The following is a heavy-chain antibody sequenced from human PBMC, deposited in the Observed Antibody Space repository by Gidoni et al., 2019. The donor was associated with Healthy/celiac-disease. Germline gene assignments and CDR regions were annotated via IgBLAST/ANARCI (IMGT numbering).Heavy chain of an antibody. CDR1: GGSISSSSYY. V-gene: IGHV4-39*01. D-gene: IGHD6-13*01. CDR2: IYYSGST. CDR3: ARQEWGIAAAGTRVNWFDP. J-gene: IGHJ5*02. Sequence: QLQLQESGPGLVKPSETLSLTCTVSGGSISSSSYYWGWIRQPPGKGLEWIGSIYYSGSTYYNPSLKSRVTISVDTSKNQFSLKLSSVTAADTAVYYCARQEWGIAAAGTRVNWFDPWGQGTLVTVSS.